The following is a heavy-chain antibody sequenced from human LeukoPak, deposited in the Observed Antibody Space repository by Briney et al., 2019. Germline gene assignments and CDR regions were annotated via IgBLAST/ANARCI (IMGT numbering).Heavy chain of an antibody. Sequence: SETLSLTCTVSGGSISSYYWSWLRQPPGKGLEWIGYIYYSGSTNYNPSLKSRVTISVDTSKNQFSLKLSSVTAADTAVYYCARVPMIVVVTEYYFDCWGQGTLVTVSS. CDR3: ARVPMIVVVTEYYFDC. V-gene: IGHV4-59*01. CDR2: IYYSGST. J-gene: IGHJ4*02. D-gene: IGHD3-22*01. CDR1: GGSISSYY.